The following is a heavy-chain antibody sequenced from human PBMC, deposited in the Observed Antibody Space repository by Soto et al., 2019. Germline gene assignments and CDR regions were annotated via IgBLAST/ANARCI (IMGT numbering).Heavy chain of an antibody. J-gene: IGHJ6*02. D-gene: IGHD6-19*01. Sequence: SQTLSLTCAISGDSVSSNSAAWNWIRQSPSRGLEWLGRTYYRSKWYNDYAVSVKSRITINPDTSKNQFSLQLNSVTPEDTAVYYCARVTAVAGTRGEYYYGMDVWGQGTTVTVSS. CDR3: ARVTAVAGTRGEYYYGMDV. CDR2: TYYRSKWYN. V-gene: IGHV6-1*01. CDR1: GDSVSSNSAA.